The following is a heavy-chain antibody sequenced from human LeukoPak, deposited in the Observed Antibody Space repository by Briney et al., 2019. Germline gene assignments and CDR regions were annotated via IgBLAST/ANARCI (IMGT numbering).Heavy chain of an antibody. D-gene: IGHD3-22*01. CDR3: ARSLRYYYDSSGYYYYFDY. CDR2: IGTAGDT. CDR1: GFTFSSYD. Sequence: GGSLGLSCAASGFTFSSYDMHWVRQATGKGLEWVSAIGTAGDTYYPGSVKGRFTISRENAKNSLYLQMNSLRAGDTAVYYCARSLRYYYDSSGYYYYFDYWGQGTLVTVSS. V-gene: IGHV3-13*01. J-gene: IGHJ4*02.